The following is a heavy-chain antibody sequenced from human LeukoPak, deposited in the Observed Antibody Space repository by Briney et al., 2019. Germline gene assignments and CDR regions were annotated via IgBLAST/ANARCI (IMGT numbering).Heavy chain of an antibody. Sequence: GGSLRLSCAVSGFTFTNYEMNWVRQAPGKGLEWISFISISSRVICYADSVKGRFTISRDNARNALYLQMNGLRVDDTAVYYCARERSYGSGSYDYWGQGTLVTVSS. CDR2: ISISSRVI. D-gene: IGHD3-10*01. CDR3: ARERSYGSGSYDY. J-gene: IGHJ4*02. V-gene: IGHV3-21*04. CDR1: GFTFTNYE.